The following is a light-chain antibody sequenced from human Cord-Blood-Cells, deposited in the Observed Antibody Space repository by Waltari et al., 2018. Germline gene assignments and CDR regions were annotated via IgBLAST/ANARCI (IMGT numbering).Light chain of an antibody. CDR3: QTWGTGIWV. Sequence: HLVLTQSPSASASLGASVTLPRTLSSGHSSYLIAWHQQQPEKGPRYFMNLNSAGSHSKGDGIPDRFSRSSSGAERYLTITSLQSEDEADYYCQTWGTGIWVFGGGTKLTVL. CDR1: SGHSSYL. CDR2: LNSAGSH. V-gene: IGLV4-69*01. J-gene: IGLJ3*02.